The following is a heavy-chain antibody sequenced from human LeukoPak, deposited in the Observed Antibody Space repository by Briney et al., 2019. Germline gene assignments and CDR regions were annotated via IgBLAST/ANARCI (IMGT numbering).Heavy chain of an antibody. J-gene: IGHJ6*03. CDR2: IYTSGST. CDR1: GGSISSYY. Sequence: SETLSLTCTVSGGSISSYYWSWIRQPAGKGLEWIGRIYTSGSTNYNPSLKSRVTMSVDTSKNQFSLKLSSVTAADTAVYYCARGYSFIAARRTNYYYYMDVWGKGTTVTVS. V-gene: IGHV4-4*07. D-gene: IGHD6-6*01. CDR3: ARGYSFIAARRTNYYYYMDV.